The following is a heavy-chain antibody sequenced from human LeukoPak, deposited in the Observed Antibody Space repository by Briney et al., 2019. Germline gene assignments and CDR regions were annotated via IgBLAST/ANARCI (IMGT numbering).Heavy chain of an antibody. Sequence: SVKVSCKASGGTFSSYAISWVRQAPGQGLEWMGRIIPILGIANYAQKFQGRVTITADKSTSTAYMELSSLRSEDTAVYYCARAGDYYGSGSYLETHFDYWGQGTLVTVSS. CDR1: GGTFSSYA. J-gene: IGHJ4*02. CDR2: IIPILGIA. D-gene: IGHD3-10*01. V-gene: IGHV1-69*04. CDR3: ARAGDYYGSGSYLETHFDY.